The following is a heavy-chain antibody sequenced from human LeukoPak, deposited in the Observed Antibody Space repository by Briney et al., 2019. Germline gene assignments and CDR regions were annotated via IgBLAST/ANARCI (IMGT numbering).Heavy chain of an antibody. D-gene: IGHD3-10*01. V-gene: IGHV4-34*01. Sequence: PSEALSLTSAVSVGSFSGYYWSCIRHPPPKEGEWMGETNNSGMPNYNPSLKSRVHITVDTSKTQFSLKLSSVTAADTAVYYCAGTIWIGGNPHAFDIWGQGTMVTVSS. CDR3: AGTIWIGGNPHAFDI. CDR1: VGSFSGYY. CDR2: TNNSGMP. J-gene: IGHJ3*02.